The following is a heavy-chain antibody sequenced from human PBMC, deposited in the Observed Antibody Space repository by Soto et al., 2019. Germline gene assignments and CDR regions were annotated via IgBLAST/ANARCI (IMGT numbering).Heavy chain of an antibody. CDR1: GYTFTSYV. V-gene: IGHV1-3*05. CDR2: INAGNGNT. D-gene: IGHD6-13*01. J-gene: IGHJ6*02. CDR3: ASEAIAAAAVYGMDV. Sequence: QVQLVQSGAEEKKPGASVKVSCKASGYTFTSYVMHWVRQAPGQRLEWMGWINAGNGNTKYSQKFQGRVTITRDTSXSTAYRELSSLRSEDTAVYYCASEAIAAAAVYGMDVWGQGTTVTVSS.